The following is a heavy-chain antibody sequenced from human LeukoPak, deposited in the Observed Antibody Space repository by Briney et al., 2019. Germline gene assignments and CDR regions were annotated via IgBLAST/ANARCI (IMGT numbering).Heavy chain of an antibody. D-gene: IGHD6-19*01. J-gene: IGHJ3*02. CDR1: GFTFSSFG. CDR3: AKAGQWLVRGAFDI. Sequence: GGSLRLSCAASGFTFSSFGMSWVRQAPGKGPEWVSVIGGGGFTTYYADSVKGRLTISRDNSKNTLYLQMNNLRAEDTAVYYCAKAGQWLVRGAFDIWGQGTMVTVSS. V-gene: IGHV3-23*01. CDR2: IGGGGFTT.